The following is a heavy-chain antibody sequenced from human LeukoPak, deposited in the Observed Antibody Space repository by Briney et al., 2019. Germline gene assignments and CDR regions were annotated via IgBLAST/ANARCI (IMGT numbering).Heavy chain of an antibody. V-gene: IGHV4-34*01. D-gene: IGHD3-22*01. J-gene: IGHJ6*03. CDR3: ARENYYGYYYYMDV. CDR1: GGSFSGYY. Sequence: PSETLSLTCAVYGGSFSGYYWSWIRQPPGKGLEWIGEINHSGSTNYNPSLKSRVTISVDTSKNQFSLKLSSVTAADTAVYYCARENYYGYYYYMDVWGKGTTVTISS. CDR2: INHSGST.